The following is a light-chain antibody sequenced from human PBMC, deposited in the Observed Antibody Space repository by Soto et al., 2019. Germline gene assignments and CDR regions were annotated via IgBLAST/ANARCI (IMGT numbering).Light chain of an antibody. CDR3: QQLNSYPPCT. CDR1: QGISSN. Sequence: IQLTQSPSSLSASVGDRVTITCRASQGISSNLAWYQQKPGRAPKLLIFGASTLQSGVPSRFSGSGSGTDFTLTISSLQPAYFSTYFCQQLNSYPPCTFGQGPKVDIK. CDR2: GAS. V-gene: IGKV1-9*01. J-gene: IGKJ1*01.